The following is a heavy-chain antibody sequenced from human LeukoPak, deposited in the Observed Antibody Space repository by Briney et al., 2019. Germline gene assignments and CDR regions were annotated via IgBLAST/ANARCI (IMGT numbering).Heavy chain of an antibody. J-gene: IGHJ6*02. CDR2: ISAYNGNT. CDR1: GYTFTSYG. CDR3: ARDSDDFWSGFPTPNYYYYGMDV. D-gene: IGHD3-3*01. Sequence: ASVKLSCKASGYTFTSYGISWVRPAPGQGLGWMGWISAYNGNTNYAQKLQGRVTMTTDTSTSTAYMELRSLRSDDTAVYYCARDSDDFWSGFPTPNYYYYGMDVWGQGTTVTVSS. V-gene: IGHV1-18*01.